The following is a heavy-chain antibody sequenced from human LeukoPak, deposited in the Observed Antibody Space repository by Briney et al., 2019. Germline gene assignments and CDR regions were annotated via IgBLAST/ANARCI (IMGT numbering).Heavy chain of an antibody. Sequence: ASVKVSCKASEYTFTSYDINWVRQATGQGVEWMGWMNPNSGNTGYAQKFQGRVTITRNTSISTAYMELSSLRSEDTAVYYCARGGYHDSSGYHYNNDYWGQGTLVTVSS. V-gene: IGHV1-8*01. J-gene: IGHJ4*02. CDR3: ARGGYHDSSGYHYNNDY. D-gene: IGHD3-22*01. CDR1: EYTFTSYD. CDR2: MNPNSGNT.